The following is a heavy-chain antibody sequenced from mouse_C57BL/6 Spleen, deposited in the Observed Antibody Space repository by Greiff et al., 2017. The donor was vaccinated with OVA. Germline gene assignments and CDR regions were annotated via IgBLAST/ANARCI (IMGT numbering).Heavy chain of an antibody. CDR2: IWGVGST. CDR1: GFSLTSYG. D-gene: IGHD2-4*01. CDR3: ATLYYDYDGVFAY. Sequence: VNLVESGPGLVAPSQSLSITCTVSGFSLTSYGVDWVRQSPGKGLEWLGVIWGVGSTNYNSALKSRLSISKDNSKSQVFLNMNSLQTDDTAMYYCATLYYDYDGVFAYWGQGTLVTVSA. J-gene: IGHJ3*01. V-gene: IGHV2-6*01.